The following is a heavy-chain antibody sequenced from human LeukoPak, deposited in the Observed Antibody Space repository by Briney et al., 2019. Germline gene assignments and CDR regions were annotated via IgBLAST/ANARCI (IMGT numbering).Heavy chain of an antibody. Sequence: GASVKVSCKASGYTFTGYYMHWVRQAPGQGLEWMGWINPNSGGTNYAQKFQGRVTMTRDTSISTAYMELSRLRSDDTAVYYCARDRLGGWELLGPTLDAFDFWGQGTMVTVSS. D-gene: IGHD1-26*01. CDR3: ARDRLGGWELLGPTLDAFDF. J-gene: IGHJ3*01. V-gene: IGHV1-2*02. CDR2: INPNSGGT. CDR1: GYTFTGYY.